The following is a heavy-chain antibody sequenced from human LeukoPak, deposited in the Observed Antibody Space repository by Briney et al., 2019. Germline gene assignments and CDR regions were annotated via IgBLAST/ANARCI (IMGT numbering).Heavy chain of an antibody. CDR3: ARDPDYYGSGTYFNHYFDY. Sequence: GGSLRLSCAASGFTFSYYGMNWVRQAPGKGLEWVSSISRTNNYIYYADSMKGRFTISRDNSKNSLYLQMNSLRAEDTAVYYCARDPDYYGSGTYFNHYFDYWGQGILVTVSS. V-gene: IGHV3-21*01. J-gene: IGHJ4*02. D-gene: IGHD3-10*01. CDR2: ISRTNNYI. CDR1: GFTFSYYG.